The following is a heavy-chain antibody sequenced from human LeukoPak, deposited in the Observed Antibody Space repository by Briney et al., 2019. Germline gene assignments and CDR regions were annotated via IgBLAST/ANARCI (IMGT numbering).Heavy chain of an antibody. CDR2: IYYSVST. V-gene: IGHV4-59*01. CDR3: ARGPLNEEIDY. CDR1: GGCIDIYY. Sequence: PSETLSLTCTVSGGCIDIYYWSWIRQPPGKGLEWIGYIYYSVSTNYNPSLKSRVTISVDTSKNQFSLKLSSVTAADTAVYYCARGPLNEEIDYWGQGTLVTVSS. J-gene: IGHJ4*02. D-gene: IGHD1-1*01.